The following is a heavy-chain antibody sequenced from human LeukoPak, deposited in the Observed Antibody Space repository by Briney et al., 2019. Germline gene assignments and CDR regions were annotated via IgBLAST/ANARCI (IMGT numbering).Heavy chain of an antibody. J-gene: IGHJ4*02. CDR2: ISSSSSYT. V-gene: IGHV3-11*06. CDR1: GFTFSDYY. Sequence: GGSLRLSCAASGFTFSDYYMSWIRQAPGKGMEWVSYISSSSSYTNYADSVKGRFTISRDNAKNSLYLQMNSLRAEDTAVYYCARVQVTAMIFDYWGQGTLVTVSS. CDR3: ARVQVTAMIFDY. D-gene: IGHD2-21*02.